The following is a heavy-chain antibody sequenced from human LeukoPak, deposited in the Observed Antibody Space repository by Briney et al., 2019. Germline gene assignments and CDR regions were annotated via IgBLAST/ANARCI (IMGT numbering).Heavy chain of an antibody. CDR1: GYTLTELS. CDR3: ATGGWHSGSYLAFDI. J-gene: IGHJ3*02. V-gene: IGHV1-24*01. Sequence: ASVKVSCKVSGYTLTELSMHWVRQAPGKGPEWMGGFDPEDGETIYAQKFQGRVTMTEDTSTDTAYMELSSLRSEDTAVYYCATGGWHSGSYLAFDIWGQGTMVTVSS. CDR2: FDPEDGET. D-gene: IGHD1-26*01.